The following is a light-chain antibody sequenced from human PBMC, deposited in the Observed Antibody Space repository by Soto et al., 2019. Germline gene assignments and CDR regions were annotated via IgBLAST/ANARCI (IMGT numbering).Light chain of an antibody. CDR2: DAS. CDR1: QSVSTF. J-gene: IGKJ1*01. Sequence: EVVLTQSPATLSLSPGARAALSCRASQSVSTFLAWYQQKPGQAPRLLIYDASNRATGIPARFSGSGSGTDFTLTISRLEPEDFAVYYCQQYGTSPKTFGQGTKVDIK. CDR3: QQYGTSPKT. V-gene: IGKV3-11*01.